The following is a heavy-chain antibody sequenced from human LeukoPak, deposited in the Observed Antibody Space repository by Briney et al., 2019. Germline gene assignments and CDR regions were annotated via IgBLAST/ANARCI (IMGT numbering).Heavy chain of an antibody. CDR1: GGTFSSHA. J-gene: IGHJ4*02. CDR2: IIPIFGTA. D-gene: IGHD2-15*01. V-gene: IGHV1-69*13. Sequence: ASVKVSCKASGGTFSSHAISWVRQAPGQGLEWMGGIIPIFGTANYAQKFQGRVTITADESTSTAYMELSSLRSEDTAVYYCARDQPYCSGGSCPLDYWGQGTLVTVSS. CDR3: ARDQPYCSGGSCPLDY.